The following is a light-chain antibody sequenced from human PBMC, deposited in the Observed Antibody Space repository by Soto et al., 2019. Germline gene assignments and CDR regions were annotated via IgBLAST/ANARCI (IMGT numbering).Light chain of an antibody. Sequence: QSALTQPPSASGSPGQSVTISCTGTSSDVGAYKYVSWYQQYPGKAPKLMIYEVSNRPSGVPDRFSGSKSGNTASLTVSGLQAEDEADYYCTSYAGSNIWVFGGGTKLTV. CDR3: TSYAGSNIWV. CDR2: EVS. V-gene: IGLV2-8*01. CDR1: SSDVGAYKY. J-gene: IGLJ3*02.